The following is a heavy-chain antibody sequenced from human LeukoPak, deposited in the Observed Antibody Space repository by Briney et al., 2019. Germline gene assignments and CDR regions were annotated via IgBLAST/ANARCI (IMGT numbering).Heavy chain of an antibody. D-gene: IGHD5-18*01. CDR1: GGSISSGGYS. V-gene: IGHV4-30-2*01. CDR2: IYHSGST. CDR3: ARGRGYSFDY. Sequence: PSQTLSLTCAVSGGSISSGGYSWSWIRQPPGKGLEWTGYIYHSGSTYYNPSLKSRVTISVDRSKNQFSLKLSSVTAADTAVYYCARGRGYSFDYWGQGTLVTVSS. J-gene: IGHJ4*02.